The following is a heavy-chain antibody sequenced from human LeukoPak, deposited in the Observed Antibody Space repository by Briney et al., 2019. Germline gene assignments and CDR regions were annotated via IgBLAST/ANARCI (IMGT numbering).Heavy chain of an antibody. CDR3: AREVPAATVWFDP. CDR2: INPNSGGT. D-gene: IGHD2-2*01. CDR1: GYTFTGYY. Sequence: GASVKVSCKASGYTFTGYYMHWVRQAPGQGLEWMGWINPNSGGTNYAQKFQGRVTMTRVTSISTAYMELSRLRSDDTAVYYCAREVPAATVWFDPWGQGTLVTVSS. J-gene: IGHJ5*02. V-gene: IGHV1-2*02.